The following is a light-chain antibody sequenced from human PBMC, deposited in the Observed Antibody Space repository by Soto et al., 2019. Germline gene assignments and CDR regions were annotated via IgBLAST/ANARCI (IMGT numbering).Light chain of an antibody. CDR3: CSYAGSSTVV. CDR2: EGS. CDR1: SSDVGSYKL. Sequence: QSALTQPASVSGSPGQSITISCTGTSSDVGSYKLVSWDQQHPGKAPKLMIYEGSKRPSGVSNRFSGSKSGNTASLTISGRQAEDEAYYYCCSYAGSSTVVFGGGTKLTVL. J-gene: IGLJ2*01. V-gene: IGLV2-23*01.